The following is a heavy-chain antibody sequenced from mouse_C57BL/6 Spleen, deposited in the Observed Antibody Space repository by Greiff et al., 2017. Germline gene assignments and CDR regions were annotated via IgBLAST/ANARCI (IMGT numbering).Heavy chain of an antibody. D-gene: IGHD1-1*01. CDR1: GYTFTSYW. CDR3: SRTVARAMDY. CDR2: IDPSDSYT. V-gene: IGHV1-50*01. J-gene: IGHJ4*01. Sequence: VQLQQPGAELVKPGASVKLSCKASGYTFTSYWMQWVKQRPGQGLEWIGEIDPSDSYTNYNQKFKGKATLTVDTSSSTAYMQLSSLTSEDSAVYYCSRTVARAMDYWGQGTSVTVSS.